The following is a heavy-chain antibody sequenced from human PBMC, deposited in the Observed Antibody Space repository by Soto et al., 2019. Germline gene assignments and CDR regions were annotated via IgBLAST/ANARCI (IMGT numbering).Heavy chain of an antibody. CDR2: SSATGAGT. J-gene: IGHJ4*02. D-gene: IGHD1-7*01. Sequence: EVQLLESGGGLVQPGGSLRLSCAASGFTFSSYGMTWVRQAPGKGLEWGSFSSATGAGTYYADSVKGRFTISRDNSKNTLYLQMTSLRADDTVVYYCAKDRRAGGNYGFYSDFWGQGALVIVSS. CDR3: AKDRRAGGNYGFYSDF. CDR1: GFTFSSYG. V-gene: IGHV3-23*01.